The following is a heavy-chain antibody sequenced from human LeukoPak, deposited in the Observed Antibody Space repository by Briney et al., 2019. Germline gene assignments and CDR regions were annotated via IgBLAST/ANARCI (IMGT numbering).Heavy chain of an antibody. CDR2: IYSGDIT. D-gene: IGHD5-18*01. V-gene: IGHV3-23*03. Sequence: GGSLRLSCAASGFTFSTYAMNWVRQAPGKGLGWVSVIYSGDITYYTDSVKGRFTISSDNSKNTLYLQMNSLRAEDTAVYYCARGSGYSYGFPDYWGQGTLVTVSS. CDR3: ARGSGYSYGFPDY. J-gene: IGHJ4*02. CDR1: GFTFSTYA.